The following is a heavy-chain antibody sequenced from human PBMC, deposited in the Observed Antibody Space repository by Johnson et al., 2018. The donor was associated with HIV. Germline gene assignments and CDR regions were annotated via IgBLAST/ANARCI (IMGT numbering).Heavy chain of an antibody. CDR1: GFTFSSYP. V-gene: IGHV3-48*04. J-gene: IGHJ3*02. D-gene: IGHD3-22*01. CDR3: AKTPGKNWDYSEGTDAFDI. CDR2: ISSSGSTK. Sequence: VQLVESGGGVVQPGRSLRLSCAASGFTFSSYPMHWVRQAPGKGLEWVSHISSSGSTKKYADSVRGRLTVSRDNAKKSLYLEMNSLRAEDTAVYYCAKTPGKNWDYSEGTDAFDIWGQGTMVTVAS.